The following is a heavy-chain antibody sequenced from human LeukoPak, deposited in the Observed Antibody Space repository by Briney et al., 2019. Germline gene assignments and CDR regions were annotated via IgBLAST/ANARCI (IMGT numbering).Heavy chain of an antibody. D-gene: IGHD3-16*02. Sequence: SETLSLTCTVSGGSISSSSYYWGWIRQPPGKGLEWIGSIYYSGSTYYNPSLKSRVTISVDTSKNQFSLKLSSVTAADTAVYYCARVLGAYDYVWGSYRRTEFDYWGQGTLVTVSS. CDR3: ARVLGAYDYVWGSYRRTEFDY. V-gene: IGHV4-39*07. CDR2: IYYSGST. CDR1: GGSISSSSYY. J-gene: IGHJ4*02.